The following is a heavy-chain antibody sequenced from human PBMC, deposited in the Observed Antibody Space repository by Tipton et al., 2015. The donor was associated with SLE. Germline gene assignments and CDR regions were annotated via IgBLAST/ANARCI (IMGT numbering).Heavy chain of an antibody. D-gene: IGHD2-15*01. V-gene: IGHV4-34*01. CDR3: ARGYCRGGSCSYWYFDL. CDR2: INHSGST. CDR1: GGSFSGYY. J-gene: IGHJ2*01. Sequence: TLSLTCAVYGGSFSGYYWSWIRQPPGKGLEWIGEINHSGSTNYNPSLKSRVTISVDTSKNQFSLKLSSVTDADTAMYYCARGYCRGGSCSYWYFDLWGRGTLVTVSS.